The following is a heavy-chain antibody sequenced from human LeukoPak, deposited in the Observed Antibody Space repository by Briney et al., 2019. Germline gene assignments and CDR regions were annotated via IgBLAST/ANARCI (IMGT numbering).Heavy chain of an antibody. CDR2: INPGDSDT. CDR3: ARQGSSWYSIDY. CDR1: GYSFTSYW. Sequence: GESLKISCKGSGYSFTSYWIGWVRQMPGKGLEWMGIINPGDSDTRYSPSFQDYVTISADESISTAYLQWSSLEASDTAIYYCARQGSSWYSIDYWGQGTLVTVSS. V-gene: IGHV5-51*01. D-gene: IGHD6-13*01. J-gene: IGHJ4*02.